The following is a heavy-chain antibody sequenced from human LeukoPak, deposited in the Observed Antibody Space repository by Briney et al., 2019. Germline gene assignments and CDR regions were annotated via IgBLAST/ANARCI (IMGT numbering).Heavy chain of an antibody. CDR1: GFTFSSYW. D-gene: IGHD3-22*01. CDR2: IKQDGSEE. CDR3: ARGYYYDSSGVFDY. J-gene: IGHJ4*02. V-gene: IGHV3-7*01. Sequence: GGSLRLSCAASGFTFSSYWMSWVRQAPGKGLEWVANIKQDGSEEYYVDSVKGRFTISRDNAKNSLYLQMNSLRAEDTAVYYCARGYYYDSSGVFDYWGQGTLVTVSS.